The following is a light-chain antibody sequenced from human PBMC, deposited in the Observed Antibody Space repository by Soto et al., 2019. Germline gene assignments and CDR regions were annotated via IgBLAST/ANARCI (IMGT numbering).Light chain of an antibody. CDR2: GES. Sequence: EIVLTQSPGTLSLSPGERATLSCRASQSVSSNYLARFQQKPGQAPRLLIYGESSRASGIPDRFSGSESGTDFTLTISKLEPEEFAVYYCQQYGTSPYTFGQGTKLESK. V-gene: IGKV3-20*01. J-gene: IGKJ2*01. CDR3: QQYGTSPYT. CDR1: QSVSSNY.